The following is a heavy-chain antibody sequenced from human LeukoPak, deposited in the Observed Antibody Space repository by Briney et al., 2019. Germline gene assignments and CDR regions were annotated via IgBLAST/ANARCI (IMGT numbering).Heavy chain of an antibody. CDR1: GGSISSYY. CDR2: IYTSGST. V-gene: IGHV4-4*09. CDR3: ARAAAGGYHYYYGMDV. Sequence: SETLSLTCTVSGGSISSYYWSWIRQPPGKGLEWIGYIYTSGSTNYNPSLKSRVTISVDTSKNQFSLKLSSVTAADTAVYYCARAAAGGYHYYYGMDVWGQGTTVTVSS. J-gene: IGHJ6*02. D-gene: IGHD6-13*01.